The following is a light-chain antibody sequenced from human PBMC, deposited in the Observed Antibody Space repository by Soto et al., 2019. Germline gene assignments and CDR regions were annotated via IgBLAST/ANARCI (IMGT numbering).Light chain of an antibody. CDR3: QQRSNWPST. CDR2: DAY. CDR1: QSVSSS. Sequence: EIVLTQSPATLSLSPGERATLSCRASQSVSSSLAWYQQKPGQAPRLLIYDAYNRATDIPARFSGSGSGTDFTLNISSLEPEDFAVYYCQQRSNWPSTFGQGTKLEIK. J-gene: IGKJ2*01. V-gene: IGKV3-11*01.